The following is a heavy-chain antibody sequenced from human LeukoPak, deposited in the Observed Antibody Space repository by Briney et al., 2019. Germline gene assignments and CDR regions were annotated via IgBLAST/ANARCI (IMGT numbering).Heavy chain of an antibody. CDR1: GGTFSRSG. CDR3: ARDGAIFDSSGYYFLW. V-gene: IGHV1-69*13. CDR2: IIPIFGAA. D-gene: IGHD3-22*01. Sequence: SVKVSCKASGGTFSRSGISWVRQAPGQGLEWMGGIIPIFGAANYAQKFQGRVRITADESTSTAYLGLTSLRSEDTAIYYCARDGAIFDSSGYYFLWWGQGTLVTVSS. J-gene: IGHJ4*02.